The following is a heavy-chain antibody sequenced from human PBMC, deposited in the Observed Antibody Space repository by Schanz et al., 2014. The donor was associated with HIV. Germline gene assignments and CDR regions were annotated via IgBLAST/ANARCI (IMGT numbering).Heavy chain of an antibody. Sequence: QVQLMQSGAEVKEPGASVKVSCKASGYTFTAYYIHWVRQAPGQGLEWMGWINPNSGGTNSAQKFQGRVTMSMDTSISTAYMEVRSLRSDDTALYFCARDLVDSSTWYDAFDIWGQGTKVTVSS. D-gene: IGHD6-13*01. CDR2: INPNSGGT. V-gene: IGHV1-2*02. CDR1: GYTFTAYY. CDR3: ARDLVDSSTWYDAFDI. J-gene: IGHJ3*02.